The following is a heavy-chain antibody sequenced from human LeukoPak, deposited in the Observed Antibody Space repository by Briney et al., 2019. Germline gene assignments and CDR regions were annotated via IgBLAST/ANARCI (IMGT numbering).Heavy chain of an antibody. V-gene: IGHV4-4*07. J-gene: IGHJ6*02. CDR2: INTSGSS. CDR3: ARFGVDYGMDV. Sequence: PSETLSLTCTVSGGSISSYYWSWIRQPAGKGLEWIGRINTSGSSNYNPSLRSRVTMSVDTSKNQFSLNLSSVTAADTAVYYCARFGVDYGMDVWGQGTTVTVSS. D-gene: IGHD3-16*01. CDR1: GGSISSYY.